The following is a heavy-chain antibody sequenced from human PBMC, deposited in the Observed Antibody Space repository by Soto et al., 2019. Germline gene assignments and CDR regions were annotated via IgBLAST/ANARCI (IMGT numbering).Heavy chain of an antibody. V-gene: IGHV4-39*01. CDR1: GGSISSSSYY. CDR3: ARSTDYYDSSGYYYDY. J-gene: IGHJ4*02. Sequence: QLQLQESGPGLVKPSETLSLTCTVSGGSISSSSYYWGWIRQPPGKGLEWIGSIYYSGSTYYNPSLKSRVTISVDTSKNQFSLKLSSVTAADTAVYYCARSTDYYDSSGYYYDYWGQGTLVTVSS. D-gene: IGHD3-22*01. CDR2: IYYSGST.